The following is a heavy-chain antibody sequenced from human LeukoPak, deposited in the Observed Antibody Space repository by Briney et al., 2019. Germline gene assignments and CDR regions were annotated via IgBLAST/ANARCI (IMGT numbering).Heavy chain of an antibody. V-gene: IGHV3-23*01. CDR3: AKDRWYDGESGYFDH. Sequence: GGSLRLSCEASGFTFKNYAMSWVRQAPGKGLEWVSGLSVSGAATFYADSVKGRFTSSRDNSNNTLYLRLNSLRAEDTAIYFCAKDRWYDGESGYFDHWGRGTLVTVSS. J-gene: IGHJ4*02. D-gene: IGHD3-10*01. CDR1: GFTFKNYA. CDR2: LSVSGAAT.